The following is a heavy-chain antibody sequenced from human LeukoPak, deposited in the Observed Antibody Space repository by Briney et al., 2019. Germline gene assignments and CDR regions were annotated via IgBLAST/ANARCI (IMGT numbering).Heavy chain of an antibody. CDR1: GFTFSSYS. V-gene: IGHV3-21*01. Sequence: GGSLRLSCAASGFTFSSYSMNWVRQAPGKGLEWVSSISRSSSYIYYADSVKGRFTISRDNAKNSLYLQMNGLRAEDTAVYYCASRRRGATLSDYWGQGTLVTVSS. J-gene: IGHJ4*02. CDR3: ASRRRGATLSDY. D-gene: IGHD1-26*01. CDR2: ISRSSSYI.